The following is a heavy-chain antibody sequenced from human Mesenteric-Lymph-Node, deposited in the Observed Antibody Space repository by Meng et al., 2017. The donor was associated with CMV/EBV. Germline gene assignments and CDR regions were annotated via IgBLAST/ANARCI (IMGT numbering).Heavy chain of an antibody. CDR3: ARDNGYYDSSGYYDY. CDR2: ISSSGSSI. J-gene: IGHJ4*02. CDR1: GFTFSTYE. V-gene: IGHV3-48*03. D-gene: IGHD3-22*01. Sequence: GESLKISCAASGFTFSTYEMNWVRQAPGKGLEWVSYISSSGSSIYYADSVKGRFTISRDNAKNSVYLQMNSLRDEDTAVYYCARDNGYYDSSGYYDYWGQGTLVTVSS.